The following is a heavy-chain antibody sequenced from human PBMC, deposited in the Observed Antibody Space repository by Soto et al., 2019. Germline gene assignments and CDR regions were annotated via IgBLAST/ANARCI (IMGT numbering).Heavy chain of an antibody. CDR3: AKGGYCSGGTCYSDGPLDY. Sequence: GGSLRLSCAASGFTFSSYGMHWVRQAPGKGLEWVAVISYDGSNKYYADSVKGRFTISRDNSKNTLYLQMNSLRAEDTAVYYCAKGGYCSGGTCYSDGPLDYWGQGTLVPVSS. V-gene: IGHV3-30*18. J-gene: IGHJ4*02. CDR1: GFTFSSYG. D-gene: IGHD2-15*01. CDR2: ISYDGSNK.